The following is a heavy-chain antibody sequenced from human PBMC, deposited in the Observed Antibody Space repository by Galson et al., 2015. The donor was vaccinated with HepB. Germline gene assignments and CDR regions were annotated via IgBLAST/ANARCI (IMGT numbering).Heavy chain of an antibody. CDR3: AKDLHSGYTYGRLFDY. D-gene: IGHD5-18*01. CDR1: AFTFSDYA. CDR2: ISGSGGNT. V-gene: IGHV3-23*01. Sequence: SLRLSCAASAFTFSDYAMNWVRQAPGKGLEWVSCISGSGGNTYYADSVKGRFTISRDNSKNTLYLQMNSLRGEDTAVYYCAKDLHSGYTYGRLFDYWGRGTLVTVSS. J-gene: IGHJ4*02.